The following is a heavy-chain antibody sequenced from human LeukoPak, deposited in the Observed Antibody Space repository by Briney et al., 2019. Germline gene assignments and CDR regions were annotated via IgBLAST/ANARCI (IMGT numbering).Heavy chain of an antibody. J-gene: IGHJ4*02. CDR1: GGSFSGYY. CDR3: ARLPRGYSGFLDY. Sequence: SETLSLTCAVYGGSFSGYYWSWIRQPPGKGLEWIGEINHSGSTNYNLSLKSRVTISVDTSKNQFSLKLSSVTAADTAVYYCARLPRGYSGFLDYWGQGTLVTVSS. CDR2: INHSGST. V-gene: IGHV4-34*01. D-gene: IGHD5-12*01.